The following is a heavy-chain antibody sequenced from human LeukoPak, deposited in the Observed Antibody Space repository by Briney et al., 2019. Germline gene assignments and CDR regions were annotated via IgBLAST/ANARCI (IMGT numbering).Heavy chain of an antibody. J-gene: IGHJ6*03. CDR1: GGTFSSYA. CDR3: ARGADYDILTGYYKYYYMDV. Sequence: SVKVSCKASGGTFSSYAISWVRQAPGQGLEWMGGIIPIFGTANYAQKFQGRVTITADESTSTAYMELSSLRSEDTAVYYCARGADYDILTGYYKYYYMDVWGKGTTVTVSS. CDR2: IIPIFGTA. D-gene: IGHD3-9*01. V-gene: IGHV1-69*01.